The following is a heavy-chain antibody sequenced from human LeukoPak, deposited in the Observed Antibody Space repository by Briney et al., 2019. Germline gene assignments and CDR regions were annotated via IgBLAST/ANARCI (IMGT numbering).Heavy chain of an antibody. CDR3: ATWGIAVAGTFDY. D-gene: IGHD6-19*01. CDR1: GGSISSSY. Sequence: SETLSLTCTVSGGSISSSYWSWLRQPPGKGLEWIGYIYYSGSTNYNPSFKSRVAISVDTSKNQFSLKLSSVTAADTAVYYCATWGIAVAGTFDYWGQGTLVTVST. J-gene: IGHJ4*02. CDR2: IYYSGST. V-gene: IGHV4-59*08.